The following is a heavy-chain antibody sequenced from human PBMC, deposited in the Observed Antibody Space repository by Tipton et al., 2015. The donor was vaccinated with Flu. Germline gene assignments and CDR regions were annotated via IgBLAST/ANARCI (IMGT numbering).Heavy chain of an antibody. Sequence: SLRLSCAASGFTFSDFWMKWVRQAPGKGLEWVANIKQDGSEKYYVDSVKGRFTISRDNSKNTLYLQWNSLTTEDTAVYYCATLGNSGTDGFDIWGQGTMVTISS. D-gene: IGHD5-12*01. CDR1: GFTFSDFW. V-gene: IGHV3-7*01. CDR3: ATLGNSGTDGFDI. J-gene: IGHJ3*02. CDR2: IKQDGSEK.